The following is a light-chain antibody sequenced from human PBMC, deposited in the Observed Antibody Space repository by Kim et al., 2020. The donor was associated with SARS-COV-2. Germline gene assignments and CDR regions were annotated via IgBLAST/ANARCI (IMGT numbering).Light chain of an antibody. CDR3: AAWDESLNGVA. CDR2: GNH. J-gene: IGLJ2*01. Sequence: GQRVTNTCSGSGANRGSDPVNWYHQLPGAAHRLVIYGNHQRPSGVPDRFSGSKSDTSASLAISGLQSEDEADYYCAAWDESLNGVAFGGGTKLTVL. V-gene: IGLV1-44*01. CDR1: GANRGSDP.